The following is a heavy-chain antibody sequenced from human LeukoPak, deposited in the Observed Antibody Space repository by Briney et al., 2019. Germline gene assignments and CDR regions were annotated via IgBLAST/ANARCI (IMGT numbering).Heavy chain of an antibody. Sequence: GGSLRLSCAASGFTFSSFEMNWVRQAPGKGLEWVSSSASTIYYADSVKGRFTISRDNAKNSLYLQMNSLRAEDTAVYYCARGTGSPLDYWGQGTLVTVSS. CDR2: SSASTI. CDR3: ARGTGSPLDY. V-gene: IGHV3-48*03. J-gene: IGHJ4*02. CDR1: GFTFSSFE. D-gene: IGHD1-26*01.